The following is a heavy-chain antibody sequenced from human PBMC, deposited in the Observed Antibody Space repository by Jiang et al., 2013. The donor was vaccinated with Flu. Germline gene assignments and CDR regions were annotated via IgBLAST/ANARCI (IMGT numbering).Heavy chain of an antibody. Sequence: GLVKPGGSLRLSCAGSGFIFKKHSISWVRQAPGKGLEWVSFTSSSSSYIYYADSVKGRFTISRDNAQNSVYLQMDSLRVEDTAVYYCARDREGAAVSGPSSELDLWGQGTLVT. J-gene: IGHJ5*02. CDR3: ARDREGAAVSGPSSELDL. D-gene: IGHD1-7*01. CDR2: TSSSSSYI. V-gene: IGHV3-21*01. CDR1: GFIFKKHS.